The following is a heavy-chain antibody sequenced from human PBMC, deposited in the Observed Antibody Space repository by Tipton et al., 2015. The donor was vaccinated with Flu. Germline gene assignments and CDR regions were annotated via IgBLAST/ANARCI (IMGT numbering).Heavy chain of an antibody. D-gene: IGHD2-15*01. CDR2: IQFHGGNQ. CDR1: GFIFDSSD. V-gene: IGHV3-30*02. J-gene: IGHJ3*02. Sequence: GSLRLSCVASGFIFDSSDMHWVRQAPSKGLEWVAFIQFHGGNQHYADSVKGRFTCSRDNSRSTLYLEMNSLRREDTAVYFCAKKSATSWDAFDIWGQGTMVTVSS. CDR3: AKKSATSWDAFDI.